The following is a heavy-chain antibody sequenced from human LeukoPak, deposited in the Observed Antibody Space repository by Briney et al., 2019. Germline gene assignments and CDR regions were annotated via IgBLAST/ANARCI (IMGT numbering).Heavy chain of an antibody. CDR1: GASITSSNYY. V-gene: IGHV4-39*01. CDR3: ARHRGVGALT. D-gene: IGHD3-10*01. Sequence: SETLSLTCTVSGASITSSNYYWLWLRQPPGKGLEWIGSIYYTGITYYNLSLKSRVTISVDMSKNQFSLRLSSVTAADTAVYYCARHRGVGALTWGQGTLVTASS. CDR2: IYYTGIT. J-gene: IGHJ5*02.